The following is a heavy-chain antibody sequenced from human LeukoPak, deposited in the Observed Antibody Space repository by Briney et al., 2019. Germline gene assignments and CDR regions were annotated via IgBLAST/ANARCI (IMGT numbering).Heavy chain of an antibody. J-gene: IGHJ4*02. Sequence: SETLSLTCAVYGGSFSGYYWSWIRQPPGKGLEWIGEINHSGSTNYNPSLKSRVTISVDTSKNQFSLKLSSVTAADTAVYYCVYGDYVGLFDYWGQGTLVTVSS. CDR2: INHSGST. CDR3: VYGDYVGLFDY. V-gene: IGHV4-34*01. D-gene: IGHD4-17*01. CDR1: GGSFSGYY.